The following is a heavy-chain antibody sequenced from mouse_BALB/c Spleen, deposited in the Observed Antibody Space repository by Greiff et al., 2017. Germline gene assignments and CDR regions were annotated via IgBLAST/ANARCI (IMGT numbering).Heavy chain of an antibody. Sequence: VQLQQSGPELVKPGASVKMSCKASGYTFTSFVMHWVKQKPGQGLEWIGYINPYNDGTKYNEKFKGKATLTSDKSSSTAYMELSGLTSEDSAVYYCARGPRTGVVDYWGQGTTLTVSS. CDR2: INPYNDGT. CDR3: ARGPRTGVVDY. CDR1: GYTFTSFV. J-gene: IGHJ2*01. V-gene: IGHV1-14*01. D-gene: IGHD1-1*01.